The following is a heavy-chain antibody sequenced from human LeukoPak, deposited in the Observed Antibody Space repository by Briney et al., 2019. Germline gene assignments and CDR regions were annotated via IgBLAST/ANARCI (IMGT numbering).Heavy chain of an antibody. J-gene: IGHJ4*02. CDR3: ARGPYCSGDTCYSQYFDY. Sequence: GASVKVSCKASGYTFTSYGISWVRQAPGQGLEWMGWISTYSGNTNYAQKIQGRVTMTTDTSTSTAYMELRSLRSDDTAVYYCARGPYCSGDTCYSQYFDYWGQGTLVTVSS. D-gene: IGHD2-15*01. CDR2: ISTYSGNT. V-gene: IGHV1-18*01. CDR1: GYTFTSYG.